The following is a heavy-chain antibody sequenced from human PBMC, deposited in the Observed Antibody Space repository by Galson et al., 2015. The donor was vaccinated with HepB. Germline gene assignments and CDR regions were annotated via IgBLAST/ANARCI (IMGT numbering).Heavy chain of an antibody. CDR2: IIPIFGTA. D-gene: IGHD1-1*01. CDR3: ASTKETGTGGYCFDY. V-gene: IGHV1-69*13. CDR1: GGTFSSYA. J-gene: IGHJ4*02. Sequence: SVKVSCKASGGTFSSYAISWVRQAPGQGLEWMGGIIPIFGTANYAQKFQGRVTITADESTSTAYMELSSLRSEDTAVYYCASTKETGTGGYCFDYWGQGTLVTVSS.